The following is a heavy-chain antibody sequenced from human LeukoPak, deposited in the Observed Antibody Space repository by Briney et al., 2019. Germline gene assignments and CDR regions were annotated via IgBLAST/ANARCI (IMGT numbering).Heavy chain of an antibody. CDR3: TRGAVPPIHAFDI. D-gene: IGHD6-19*01. V-gene: IGHV3-7*01. Sequence: PGGSLRLSCAASGFTFTNYWMSWVRQAPGKGLELVANIKQDRSEKYYVDSVKGRFTISRDNAKNSLYLQMNSLRVEDTSVYYCTRGAVPPIHAFDIWGQGTLVTVSS. CDR2: IKQDRSEK. J-gene: IGHJ3*02. CDR1: GFTFTNYW.